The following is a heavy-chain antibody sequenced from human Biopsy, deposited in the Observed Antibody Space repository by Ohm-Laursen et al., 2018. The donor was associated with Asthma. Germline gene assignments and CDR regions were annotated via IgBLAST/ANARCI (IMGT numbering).Heavy chain of an antibody. CDR3: ARDLHPTNDWGELSEGFDY. Sequence: SLRLSCAASGFTFSSYAMHWVRQAPGKGLEWVAVISYDGSNKYYADSVKGRFTISRDNSKNTLYLQMNSLRAEDTAVYYCARDLHPTNDWGELSEGFDYWGQGTLVTVSS. V-gene: IGHV3-30-3*01. D-gene: IGHD3-16*02. J-gene: IGHJ4*02. CDR1: GFTFSSYA. CDR2: ISYDGSNK.